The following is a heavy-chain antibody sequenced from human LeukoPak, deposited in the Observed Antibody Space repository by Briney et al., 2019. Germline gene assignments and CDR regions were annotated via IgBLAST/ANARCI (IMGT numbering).Heavy chain of an antibody. D-gene: IGHD2-15*01. Sequence: ASVKVSCKASGGTFSSYAISWVRQAPGQGLEWMGGIIPIFGTANYAQKFQGRVTITADESTSTAYMELSSLRSEDTAVYYCARGGLRPVIFYFDYWGQGTLVTVSS. V-gene: IGHV1-69*13. CDR2: IIPIFGTA. J-gene: IGHJ4*02. CDR1: GGTFSSYA. CDR3: ARGGLRPVIFYFDY.